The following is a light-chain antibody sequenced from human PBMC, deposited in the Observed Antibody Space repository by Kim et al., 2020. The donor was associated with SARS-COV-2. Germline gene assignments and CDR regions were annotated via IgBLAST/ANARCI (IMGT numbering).Light chain of an antibody. Sequence: EIVLTQSPATLSLSPGEGATLSCRASQSVGDFLAWYQQRPGQAPRLLIYDASKRATGIPARFSGSGSGTDFTLTIGTLESEDFAIYYCQRSSWPITFGQGTRLEIK. CDR3: QRSSWPIT. CDR2: DAS. CDR1: QSVGDF. J-gene: IGKJ5*01. V-gene: IGKV3-11*01.